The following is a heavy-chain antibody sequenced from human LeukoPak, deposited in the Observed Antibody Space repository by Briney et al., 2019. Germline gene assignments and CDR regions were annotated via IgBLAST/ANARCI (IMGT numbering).Heavy chain of an antibody. J-gene: IGHJ4*02. V-gene: IGHV4-61*02. CDR3: ASNYYDSSGFDY. CDR2: IYTSGST. CDR1: GGSISSGSYY. D-gene: IGHD3-22*01. Sequence: PSETLSLTCTVSGGSISSGSYYWSWIRQPAGKGLEWIGRIYTSGSTNYNPSLKSRVTISVDTSKNQFSLKLSSVTAADTAVYYCASNYYDSSGFDYWGQGTLVTVSS.